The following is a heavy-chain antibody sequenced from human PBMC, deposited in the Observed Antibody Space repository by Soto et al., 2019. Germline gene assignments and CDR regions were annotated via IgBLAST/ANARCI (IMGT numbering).Heavy chain of an antibody. CDR1: GGSISSSNW. CDR2: IYHSGST. D-gene: IGHD6-13*01. Sequence: SETLSLTCAVSGGSISSSNWWSWVRQPPGKGLEWIGEIYHSGSTNYNPSLKSRVTISVDKSKNQFSLKLSSVTAADTAVYYCARSEQQLGLYYYYGMDVWGQGTTVTVSS. CDR3: ARSEQQLGLYYYYGMDV. V-gene: IGHV4-4*02. J-gene: IGHJ6*02.